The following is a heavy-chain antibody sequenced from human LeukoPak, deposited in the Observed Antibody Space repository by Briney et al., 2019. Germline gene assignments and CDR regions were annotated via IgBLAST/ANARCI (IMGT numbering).Heavy chain of an antibody. Sequence: ASVKVSCKVSGYTLTELSMHWVRQAPGKGLEWMGGFDPEDGETIYAQKFQGRVTMTEDTSTDTAYMELSSLRSEDTAVYYCAAESLEVGATNVNYWGQGTLVTVSS. CDR3: AAESLEVGATNVNY. D-gene: IGHD1-26*01. V-gene: IGHV1-24*01. J-gene: IGHJ4*02. CDR1: GYTLTELS. CDR2: FDPEDGET.